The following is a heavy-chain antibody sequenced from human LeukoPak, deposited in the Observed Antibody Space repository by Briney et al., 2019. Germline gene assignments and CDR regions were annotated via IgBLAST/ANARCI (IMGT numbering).Heavy chain of an antibody. CDR3: ALAQWLVNDAFDI. D-gene: IGHD6-19*01. V-gene: IGHV4-34*01. Sequence: SETLSLTCAVYGGSFSGYYWSWIRQPPGKGLEWIGEINHSGSTNYNPSLKSRVTISVDTSKNQFSLKLSSVTAADTAVYYCALAQWLVNDAFDIWGRGTMVTVSS. J-gene: IGHJ3*02. CDR2: INHSGST. CDR1: GGSFSGYY.